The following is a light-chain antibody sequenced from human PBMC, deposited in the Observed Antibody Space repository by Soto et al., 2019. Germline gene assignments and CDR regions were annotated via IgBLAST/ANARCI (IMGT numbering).Light chain of an antibody. CDR2: AVS. CDR3: NSYTSSNSLV. CDR1: NNDIIFFHY. J-gene: IGLJ1*01. Sequence: ALTPPGSGCGSLGQTIAIFRTATNNDIIFFHYVSCHPQHSRKDPKLIIYAVSSRPSGVSNRFSGSRTGNTASLTIPGLQTEDEADYYCNSYTSSNSLVFGTETKVTAL. V-gene: IGLV2-14*01.